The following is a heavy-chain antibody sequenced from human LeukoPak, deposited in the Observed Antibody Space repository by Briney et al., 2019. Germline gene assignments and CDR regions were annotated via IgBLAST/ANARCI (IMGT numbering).Heavy chain of an antibody. CDR2: IKDGGSEK. J-gene: IGHJ4*02. V-gene: IGHV3-7*01. CDR3: ARVAWPYYFDS. CDR1: GFTFNNYW. Sequence: GGSLRLSCAASGFTFNNYWMNWVRQTPGKGLEWVANIKDGGSEKYYLDSVKGRFTISRDNAKNSLYLQMNGLRAEDTAVYYCARVAWPYYFDSWGQGTLVTVSS.